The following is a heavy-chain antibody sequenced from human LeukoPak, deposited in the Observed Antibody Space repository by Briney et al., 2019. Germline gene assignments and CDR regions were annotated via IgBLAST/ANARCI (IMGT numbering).Heavy chain of an antibody. V-gene: IGHV1-8*02. CDR3: AKSIVPAATLDC. CDR1: GYTFTSYD. D-gene: IGHD2-2*01. Sequence: ASVKVSCKASGYTFTSYDINWVRQATGQGLEWMGWMNPNSGNTGYAQKFQGWVTMTRDTSISTAYMELSRLRSDDTAVYYCAKSIVPAATLDCWGQGTLVTVSS. CDR2: MNPNSGNT. J-gene: IGHJ4*02.